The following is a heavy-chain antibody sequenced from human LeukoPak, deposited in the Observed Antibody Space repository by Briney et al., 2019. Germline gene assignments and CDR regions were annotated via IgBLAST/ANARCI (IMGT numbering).Heavy chain of an antibody. V-gene: IGHV4-39*07. CDR2: IYYSGST. CDR3: ARDCRDPVWFDP. J-gene: IGHJ5*02. Sequence: SETLSLTCTVSGGSISSSSYYWGWIRQPPGKGLEWIGSIYYSGSTYYNPSLKSRVTISVDTSKNQFSLKLSSVTAADTAVYYCARDCRDPVWFDPWGQGTLVTVSS. CDR1: GGSISSSSYY.